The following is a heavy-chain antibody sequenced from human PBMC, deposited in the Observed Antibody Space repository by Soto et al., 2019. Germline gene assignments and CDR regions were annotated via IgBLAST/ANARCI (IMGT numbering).Heavy chain of an antibody. CDR3: AAVPSIAAPDTTPFEP. V-gene: IGHV4-59*01. CDR1: GGSISSYY. CDR2: IYYSGST. Sequence: SETLSLTCTVSGGSISSYYWSWIRQPPGKGLEWIGYIYYSGSTNYNPSLKSRVTISVDTSKNQFSLKLSSVTAADTAVYYCAAVPSIAAPDTTPFEPWGQGTLVTVSS. J-gene: IGHJ5*02. D-gene: IGHD6-6*01.